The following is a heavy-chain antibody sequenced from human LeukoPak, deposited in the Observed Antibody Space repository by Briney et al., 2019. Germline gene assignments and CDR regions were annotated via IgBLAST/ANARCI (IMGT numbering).Heavy chain of an antibody. Sequence: PGGSLRLSCAASGFTVNLYSINWVRQAPGKGLEWVSSISSSISYIYYADSVKGRFTISRDNAKNSLYLHMNSLRAEDTAVYYCATFYGSGSYPFDYWGQGTLVTVSS. CDR2: ISSSISYI. CDR1: GFTVNLYS. J-gene: IGHJ4*02. D-gene: IGHD3-10*01. CDR3: ATFYGSGSYPFDY. V-gene: IGHV3-21*01.